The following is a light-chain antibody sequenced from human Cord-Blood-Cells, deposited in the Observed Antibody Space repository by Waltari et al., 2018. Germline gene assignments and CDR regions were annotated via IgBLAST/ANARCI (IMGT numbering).Light chain of an antibody. V-gene: IGLV2-11*01. J-gene: IGLJ2*01. CDR1: SSDVGGYHY. Sequence: QSALTQPRSVSGSPGQSVTISCTGTSSDVGGYHYVSWYQQHPGKAPKLRIDDVSKRPSGVPDRFACSKSGNTASRTISGLQAEDEADYYGCSYAGIYTLVFGGGTKLTGL. CDR3: CSYAGIYTLV. CDR2: DVS.